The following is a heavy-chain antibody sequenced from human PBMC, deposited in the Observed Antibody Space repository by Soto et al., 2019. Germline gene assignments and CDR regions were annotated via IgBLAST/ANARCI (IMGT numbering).Heavy chain of an antibody. J-gene: IGHJ6*02. CDR1: GGSISRYY. D-gene: IGHD1-7*01. CDR2: IYTSGST. V-gene: IGHV4-4*07. CDR3: ARGVSNWNYAYYYSGMDV. Sequence: PSETLSLTCTVSGGSISRYYWSWIRQPAGKGLEWIGRIYTSGSTNYNPSLKSRVTMSVDTSKNQFSLKLSSVTAADTAVYYCARGVSNWNYAYYYSGMDVWGQGTTVTVSS.